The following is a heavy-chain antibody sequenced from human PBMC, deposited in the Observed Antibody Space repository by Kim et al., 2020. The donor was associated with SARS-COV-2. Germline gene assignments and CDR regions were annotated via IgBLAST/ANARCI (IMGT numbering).Heavy chain of an antibody. Sequence: SVKVSCKASGDNFKSYVITWVRQAPGQGLEWMGDIIPVFGTPNYAPRFQGRVTITADESTNTAYMELSSLKSNDTAVYYCAREWQVVLVFWGQGSLVAV. CDR1: GDNFKSYV. CDR3: AREWQVVLVF. J-gene: IGHJ4*02. V-gene: IGHV1-69*13. CDR2: IIPVFGTP. D-gene: IGHD6-6*01.